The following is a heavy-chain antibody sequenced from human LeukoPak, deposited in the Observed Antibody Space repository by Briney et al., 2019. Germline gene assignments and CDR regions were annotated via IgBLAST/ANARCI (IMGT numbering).Heavy chain of an antibody. J-gene: IGHJ4*02. CDR3: AKEYSRGFDY. D-gene: IGHD4-11*01. Sequence: PGGSLRLSCAASGFTFSSYAMSWVRQAPGKGLEWVSAISGSGGSTYYANSVKGRFTISRDNSKNTLCLQMISLRAEDTAVYYCAKEYSRGFDYWGQGTLVTVSS. CDR1: GFTFSSYA. V-gene: IGHV3-23*01. CDR2: ISGSGGST.